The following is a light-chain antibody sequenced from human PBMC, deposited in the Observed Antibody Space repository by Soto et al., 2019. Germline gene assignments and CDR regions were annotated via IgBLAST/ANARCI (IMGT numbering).Light chain of an antibody. CDR1: QSISSW. V-gene: IGKV1-12*01. CDR3: QQGDSFPIT. J-gene: IGKJ5*01. Sequence: DIQMTQSPSSVSASVGDRVTITCRASQSISSWLAWYQQKPGTVPRLLIYAASSLQDGVPSRFSGSGAGTEFTLTFTSLQHEDFGTYYCQQGDSFPITFGQGTRLEIK. CDR2: AAS.